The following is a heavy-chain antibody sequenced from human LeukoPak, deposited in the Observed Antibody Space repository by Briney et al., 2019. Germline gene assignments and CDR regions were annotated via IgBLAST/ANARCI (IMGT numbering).Heavy chain of an antibody. V-gene: IGHV5-51*01. CDR2: IYPGDSDT. J-gene: IGHJ3*02. D-gene: IGHD3-3*01. Sequence: GESLKISCKGSGYSFTSYWIGWVRQMPGKGLEWMGIIYPGDSDTRYSPSFQGQVTISADKSISTAYLQWSSLKASDTAMYYCAATPYYDFWSGYGAFDIWGQGTMVTVSS. CDR1: GYSFTSYW. CDR3: AATPYYDFWSGYGAFDI.